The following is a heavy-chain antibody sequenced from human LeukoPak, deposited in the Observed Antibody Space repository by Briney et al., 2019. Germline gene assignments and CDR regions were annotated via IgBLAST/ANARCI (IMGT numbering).Heavy chain of an antibody. CDR3: AKEPNYYDSSGTY. CDR2: ISGSGGST. J-gene: IGHJ4*02. D-gene: IGHD3-22*01. Sequence: GGSLRLSCAASGFTFSSYSMNWVRQAPGKGLEWVSAISGSGGSTYYADSVKGRFTISRDNSKNTLYLQMNSLRAEDTAVYYCAKEPNYYDSSGTYWGQGTLVTVSS. V-gene: IGHV3-23*01. CDR1: GFTFSSYS.